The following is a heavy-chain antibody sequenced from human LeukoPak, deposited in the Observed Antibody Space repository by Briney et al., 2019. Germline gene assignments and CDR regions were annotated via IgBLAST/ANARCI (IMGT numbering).Heavy chain of an antibody. CDR1: GFTFSRYW. CDR2: INYSGST. J-gene: IGHJ4*02. Sequence: GSLRLSCAASGFTFSRYWMSWVRQPPGKGLEWIGSINYSGSTYNNPSLKSRVTISVDTSKNQFSLKLSSVTAADTAVYYCARAGILDSSGYYTFDYWGQGTLVTVSS. CDR3: ARAGILDSSGYYTFDY. V-gene: IGHV4-59*01. D-gene: IGHD3-22*01.